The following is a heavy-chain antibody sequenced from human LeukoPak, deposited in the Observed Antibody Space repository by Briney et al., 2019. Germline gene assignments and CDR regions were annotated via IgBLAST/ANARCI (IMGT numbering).Heavy chain of an antibody. CDR3: ARVRCVVVPAAIARRVYYYYGMDV. V-gene: IGHV4-34*01. Sequence: SETLSLTCAVYGGSFSGYYWSWIRQPPGKGLEWIGEINHSGSTNYNPSLKSRVTISVDTSKNQFSLKLSSVTAADTAVYYCARVRCVVVPAAIARRVYYYYGMDVWGQGTTVTVS. CDR2: INHSGST. D-gene: IGHD2-2*01. J-gene: IGHJ6*02. CDR1: GGSFSGYY.